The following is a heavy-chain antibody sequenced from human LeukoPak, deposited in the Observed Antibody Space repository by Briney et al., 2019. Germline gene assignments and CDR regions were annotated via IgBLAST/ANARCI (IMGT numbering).Heavy chain of an antibody. V-gene: IGHV3-74*01. CDR3: ARDAFGVDKSPF. CDR1: GITFSSYW. D-gene: IGHD3-3*01. J-gene: IGHJ4*02. Sequence: PGGSLRLSCAASGITFSSYWMHWVRQVPGKGQVWVSRINSDGSSTSYADSVKGRFTVSRDNAKNTLYPQMNSLRAEDTAVYYCARDAFGVDKSPFWGQGTLVTVSS. CDR2: INSDGSST.